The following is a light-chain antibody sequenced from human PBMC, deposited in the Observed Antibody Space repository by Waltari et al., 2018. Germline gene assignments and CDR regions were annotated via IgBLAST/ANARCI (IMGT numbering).Light chain of an antibody. CDR1: HIGSKS. J-gene: IGLJ2*01. V-gene: IGLV3-21*03. CDR2: DDS. Sequence: YLLTPPPSVSVAPGKTARITCGGNHIGSKSMHWYQQKPGQAPVLVVYDDSDRPSGIPERFSGSNSGNTATLTISRVEAGDEADYYCQVWDSSSDHVVFGGGTKLTVL. CDR3: QVWDSSSDHVV.